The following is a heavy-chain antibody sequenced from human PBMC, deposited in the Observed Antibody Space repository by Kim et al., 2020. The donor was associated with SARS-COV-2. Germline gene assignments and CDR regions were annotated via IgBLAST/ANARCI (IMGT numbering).Heavy chain of an antibody. CDR3: ARDWYVAVAGTRERVFDI. J-gene: IGHJ3*02. Sequence: GGSLRLSCAASGFTFSTYWMSWVRQAPGKGLEWVGNIKEDGSDKYYVDSVRGRFTFSRDNAKNSLYLQMNSLRAEDTAVYYCARDWYVAVAGTRERVFDIWGQGTMVTVSS. V-gene: IGHV3-7*03. D-gene: IGHD6-19*01. CDR2: IKEDGSDK. CDR1: GFTFSTYW.